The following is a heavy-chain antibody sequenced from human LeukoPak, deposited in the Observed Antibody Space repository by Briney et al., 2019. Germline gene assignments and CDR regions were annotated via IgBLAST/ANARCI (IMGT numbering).Heavy chain of an antibody. Sequence: GGPLRLSCAASGFTFSSYGMHWVRQAPGKGLEWVAVISYDGSNKYYADSVKGRFTISRDNSKNTLYLQMNSLRAEDTAVYYCAKQYGDYVVGYFDYWGQGTLVTVSS. CDR1: GFTFSSYG. CDR2: ISYDGSNK. D-gene: IGHD4-17*01. J-gene: IGHJ4*02. CDR3: AKQYGDYVVGYFDY. V-gene: IGHV3-30*18.